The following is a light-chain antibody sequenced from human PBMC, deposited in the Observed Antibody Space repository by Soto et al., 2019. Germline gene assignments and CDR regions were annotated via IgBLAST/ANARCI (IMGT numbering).Light chain of an antibody. V-gene: IGKV3-11*01. CDR2: DAS. CDR3: QERHMWPST. Sequence: VLIQTPATVSLSPGERTTLSSGASQSVSAYLAWYQQKPGQAPRLLIYDASNRATGIPGRFSGSGSGTDFTLTISSLEPEDSAVYYCQERHMWPSTFGQGTRLEI. CDR1: QSVSAY. J-gene: IGKJ5*01.